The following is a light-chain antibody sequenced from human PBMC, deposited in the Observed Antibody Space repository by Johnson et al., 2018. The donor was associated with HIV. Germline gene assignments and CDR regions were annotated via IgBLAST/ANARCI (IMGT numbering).Light chain of an antibody. Sequence: QSVLTQPPSVYAAPGQKVTISCSGSSSDMGNYAVSWYQQLPGTAPKLLIYEKNKRPSGIPDRFSGSKSGTSATLDITGLQTGDEADYYCASWDRSLTVGTVFGPGTRVTVL. CDR2: EKN. CDR3: ASWDRSLTVGTV. CDR1: SSDMGNYA. V-gene: IGLV1-51*02. J-gene: IGLJ1*01.